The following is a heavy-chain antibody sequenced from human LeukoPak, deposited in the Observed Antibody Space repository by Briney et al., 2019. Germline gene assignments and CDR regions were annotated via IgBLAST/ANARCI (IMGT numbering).Heavy chain of an antibody. D-gene: IGHD1-26*01. CDR2: IYYSGST. V-gene: IGHV4-59*01. CDR3: ARDRRVGAEYYFDY. J-gene: IGHJ4*02. Sequence: PSETLSLTCAVYGGSFSGYYWSWIRQPPGKGLEWIGYIYYSGSTNYNPSLKSRVTISVDTSKNQFSLKLSSVTAADTAVYYCARDRRVGAEYYFDYWGQGTLVTVSS. CDR1: GGSFSGYY.